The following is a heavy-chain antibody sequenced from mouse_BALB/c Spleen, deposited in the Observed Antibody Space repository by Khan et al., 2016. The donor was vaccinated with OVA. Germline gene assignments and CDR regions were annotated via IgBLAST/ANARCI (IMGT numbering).Heavy chain of an antibody. Sequence: EVELVESGGGLVQPGGSRKLSCAASGFTFSDYGMAWVRQAPGKGPEWVAFISALAYTFYYADTVTGRFTLSRENAKNTLYLEMSSLRSEDTAMYYCARGGGTAPFADWGQGTLVTVSA. V-gene: IGHV5-15*02. D-gene: IGHD1-2*01. CDR3: ARGGGTAPFAD. CDR2: ISALAYTF. J-gene: IGHJ3*01. CDR1: GFTFSDYG.